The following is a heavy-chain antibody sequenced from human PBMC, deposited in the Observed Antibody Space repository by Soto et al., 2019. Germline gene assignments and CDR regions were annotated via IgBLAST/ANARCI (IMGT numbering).Heavy chain of an antibody. V-gene: IGHV3-30*18. CDR3: AKPPDPALYYNAMDV. CDR2: ISYDGTNK. J-gene: IGHJ6*02. Sequence: SLRLSCAASGFTFSTYGMHWVRQAPGKGLGWVAVISYDGTNKYYADSVKGRFTISRDNSKNTLYLQMNSLRAEDAAVYYCAKPPDPALYYNAMDVWGQGTTVTVSS. CDR1: GFTFSTYG.